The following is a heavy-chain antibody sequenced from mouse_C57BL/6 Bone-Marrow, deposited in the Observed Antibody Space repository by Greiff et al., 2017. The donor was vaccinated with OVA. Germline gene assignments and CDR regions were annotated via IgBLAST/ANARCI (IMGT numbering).Heavy chain of an antibody. CDR3: ARSTSYYSNYDGYFDV. V-gene: IGHV1-62-3*01. CDR2: IDPNSGST. CDR1: GYTFTSYW. J-gene: IGHJ1*03. Sequence: QVQLQQPGAELVKPGASVKLSCKASGYTFTSYWMHWVKQRPGRGLEWIGRIDPNSGSTNYNEKFKGKATFTADTSSNTAYMQLSSLPTEDSAIYYCARSTSYYSNYDGYFDVWGTGTTVTVSS. D-gene: IGHD2-5*01.